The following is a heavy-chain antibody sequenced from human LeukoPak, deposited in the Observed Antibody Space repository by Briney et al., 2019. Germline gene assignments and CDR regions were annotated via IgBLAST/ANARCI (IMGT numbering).Heavy chain of an antibody. D-gene: IGHD3-22*01. J-gene: IGHJ4*02. Sequence: ASVKVSCKASGYTFTSYGISWVRQAPGQGLEWMGWISAYNGNTNYAQKLQGRVIMTTDTSTSTAYMELRSLRSDDTAVYYCARDSNIYYYDSSGYYYYFDYWGQGTLVTVSS. CDR2: ISAYNGNT. V-gene: IGHV1-18*01. CDR1: GYTFTSYG. CDR3: ARDSNIYYYDSSGYYYYFDY.